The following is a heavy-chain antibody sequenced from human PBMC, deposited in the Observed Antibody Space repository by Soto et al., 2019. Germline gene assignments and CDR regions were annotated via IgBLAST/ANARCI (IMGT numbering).Heavy chain of an antibody. V-gene: IGHV1-18*04. CDR1: GYTFTMYG. J-gene: IGHJ4*02. Sequence: QAHLVQSGGEVKKPGASVKVSCKASGYTFTMYGLSWVRQAPGQGPEWMGWARADNGDVRYAEKCRGRLTLTTDTSTNTADMELRSLSADETAAYYCAGDDRSGYYRAIDYWGRGTLVTVSS. CDR3: AGDDRSGYYRAIDY. CDR2: ARADNGDV. D-gene: IGHD3-22*01.